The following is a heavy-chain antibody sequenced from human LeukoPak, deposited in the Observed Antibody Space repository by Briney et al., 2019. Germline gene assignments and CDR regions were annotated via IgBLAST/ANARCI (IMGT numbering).Heavy chain of an antibody. CDR3: AKPGDGYCSSTSCYFPNWYFDL. D-gene: IGHD2-2*03. CDR1: GFTVSTNY. V-gene: IGHV3-66*04. J-gene: IGHJ2*01. CDR2: IYSGGTT. Sequence: PGGSLRLSCAASGFTVSTNYMSWVRQAPGKGLEWVSIIYSGGTTYYADSVRGRFTISRDNSKNTLYLQMNSLRAEDTAVYYCAKPGDGYCSSTSCYFPNWYFDLWGRGTLVTVSS.